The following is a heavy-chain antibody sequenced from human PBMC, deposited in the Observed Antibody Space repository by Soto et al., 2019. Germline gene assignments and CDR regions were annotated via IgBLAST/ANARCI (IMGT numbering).Heavy chain of an antibody. D-gene: IGHD3-16*01. CDR2: ITSGVTTV. CDR3: ARTFYHDPTFDL. CDR1: GFNFNDYY. V-gene: IGHV3-11*01. J-gene: IGHJ5*02. Sequence: QVQLVESGGGLVKPGGSLRLSCAASGFNFNDYYMNWIRQTPGKGLEWVSSITSGVTTVSYADSVQGRFTISRDDALNSVFLQLHSLRADDTAVYYCARTFYHDPTFDLWGQGILVTVS.